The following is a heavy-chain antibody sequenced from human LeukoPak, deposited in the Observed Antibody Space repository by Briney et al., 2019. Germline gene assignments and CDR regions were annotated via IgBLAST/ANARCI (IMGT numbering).Heavy chain of an antibody. D-gene: IGHD3-3*01. CDR3: ARDFSPRITIFGVVTTDYYYYHMDV. V-gene: IGHV1-2*02. J-gene: IGHJ6*03. CDR2: INPNSGGT. CDR1: GYTFTGYY. Sequence: ASVKVSCKSSGYTFTGYYMHWVRQAPGQGLEWMGWINPNSGGTNYAQKFQGRVTMTRDTSISTAYMELSRLRSDDTAVYYCARDFSPRITIFGVVTTDYYYYHMDVWGKGTTVTVSS.